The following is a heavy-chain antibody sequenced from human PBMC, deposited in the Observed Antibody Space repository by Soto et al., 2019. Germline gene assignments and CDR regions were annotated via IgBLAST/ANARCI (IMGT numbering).Heavy chain of an antibody. V-gene: IGHV4-31*03. Sequence: KASETLSLTCTVSGSSISSGGYYWSWIRQHPGKGLEWIGYIYYSGSTYYNPSLKSRVTISVDTSKNQFSLKLSSVTAADTAVYYCARGPYSSSWYWFDPWGQGTLVTVSS. CDR2: IYYSGST. CDR1: GSSISSGGYY. D-gene: IGHD6-13*01. J-gene: IGHJ5*02. CDR3: ARGPYSSSWYWFDP.